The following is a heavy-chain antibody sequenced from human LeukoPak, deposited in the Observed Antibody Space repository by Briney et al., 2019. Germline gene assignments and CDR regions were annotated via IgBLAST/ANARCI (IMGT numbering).Heavy chain of an antibody. CDR3: ARLSTATRHWLAASDI. Sequence: ASVKVSRKASGYSFTGYFLYWVRQAPGQGLEWMGRINPDAGDTNYAQTFQGRITMTRDTSISTAYMELSSLKSDDTAVYYCARLSTATRHWLAASDIWGQGTVVTVSS. CDR2: INPDAGDT. J-gene: IGHJ3*02. CDR1: GYSFTGYF. V-gene: IGHV1-2*06. D-gene: IGHD6-19*01.